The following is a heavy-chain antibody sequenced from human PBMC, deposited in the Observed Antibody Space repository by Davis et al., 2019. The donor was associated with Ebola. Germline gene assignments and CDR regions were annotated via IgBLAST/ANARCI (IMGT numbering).Heavy chain of an antibody. CDR1: GFTFSSYG. D-gene: IGHD1-26*01. Sequence: GESLKISCAASGFTFSSYGMHWARQAPGKGLEWVAVISYDGSNKYYADSVKGRFTISRDNSKNTLYLQMNSLRVEDTAVYYCVKEGTTTIWVDSDNWGQGTLVTVAS. CDR3: VKEGTTTIWVDSDN. CDR2: ISYDGSNK. V-gene: IGHV3-30*18. J-gene: IGHJ4*02.